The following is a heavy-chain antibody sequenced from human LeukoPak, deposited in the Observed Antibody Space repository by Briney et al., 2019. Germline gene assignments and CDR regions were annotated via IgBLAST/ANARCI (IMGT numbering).Heavy chain of an antibody. Sequence: GGSLRLSCAASGFTFSSYGMHWVRQAPGKGLEWAAVIWYDGSNKYYADSVKGRFTISRDNSKNTLYLQMNSLRAEDTAVYYCARDPIPTEYGSGELDYWGQGTLVTVSS. J-gene: IGHJ4*02. D-gene: IGHD3-10*01. V-gene: IGHV3-33*08. CDR2: IWYDGSNK. CDR3: ARDPIPTEYGSGELDY. CDR1: GFTFSSYG.